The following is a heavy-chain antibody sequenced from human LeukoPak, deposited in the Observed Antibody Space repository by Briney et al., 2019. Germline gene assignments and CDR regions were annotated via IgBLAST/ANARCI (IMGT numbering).Heavy chain of an antibody. CDR3: ARSDFWSSYYYYMDV. CDR1: GGSIRNSSSY. Sequence: SETLSLTCTVSGGSIRNSSSYWGWIRQPPGQGLEWIGNIYDSGSTYYNPSLMSRVTISVDTSKNQFSLKLSSVTAADTAVYYCARSDFWSSYYYYMDVWGKGTTVTVSS. J-gene: IGHJ6*03. D-gene: IGHD3-3*01. CDR2: IYDSGST. V-gene: IGHV4-39*07.